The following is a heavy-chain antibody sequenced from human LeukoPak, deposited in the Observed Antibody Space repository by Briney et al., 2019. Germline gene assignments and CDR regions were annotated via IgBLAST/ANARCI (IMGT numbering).Heavy chain of an antibody. D-gene: IGHD3-16*01. CDR2: THTGGST. CDR3: ARSIPDYVWGHDAFDI. J-gene: IGHJ3*02. V-gene: IGHV3-66*01. CDR1: GLTVRTNY. Sequence: GGSLRLSCAASGLTVRTNYINWVRQSPRRGLEWVSITHTGGSTDYADSVKGRFTVARDDSKNTLYLQMNSLRAEDTAVYYCARSIPDYVWGHDAFDIWGQGTMVTVSS.